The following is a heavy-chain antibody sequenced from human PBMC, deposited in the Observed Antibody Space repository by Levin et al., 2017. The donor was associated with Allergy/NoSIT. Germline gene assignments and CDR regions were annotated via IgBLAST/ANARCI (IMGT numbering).Heavy chain of an antibody. CDR1: GFTFSSYG. V-gene: IGHV3-30*18. D-gene: IGHD3-16*02. J-gene: IGHJ4*02. CDR2: ISYDGSNK. Sequence: GGSLRLSCAASGFTFSSYGMHWVRQAPGKGLEWVAVISYDGSNKYYADSVKGRFTISRDNSKNTLYLQMNSLRAEDTAVYYCAKLNSELSILFDYWGQGTLVTVSS. CDR3: AKLNSELSILFDY.